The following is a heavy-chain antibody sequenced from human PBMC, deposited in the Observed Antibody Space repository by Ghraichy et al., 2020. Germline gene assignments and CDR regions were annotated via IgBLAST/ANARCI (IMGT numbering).Heavy chain of an antibody. D-gene: IGHD2-21*02. CDR3: ARKGVRRGGSDCNICGMDV. V-gene: IGHV3-74*01. CDR2: ISGDGTVI. Sequence: GGSLRLSCTASGFTLNTYWIHWVRQGPEKGLVWVAHISGDGTVIYYADSVKGRFTVSRDSAKNTVHLQMHTLRADDTAVYYCARKGVRRGGSDCNICGMDVWGPPTPVTVSS. J-gene: IGHJ6*02. CDR1: GFTLNTYW.